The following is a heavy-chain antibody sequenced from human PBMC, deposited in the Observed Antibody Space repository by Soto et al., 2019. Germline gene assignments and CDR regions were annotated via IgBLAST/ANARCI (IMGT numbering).Heavy chain of an antibody. V-gene: IGHV1-69*13. J-gene: IGHJ4*02. CDR3: ARVGGRNLLWFGELFSLDY. CDR1: GGTFSSYA. Sequence: SVKVSCKASGGTFSSYAIGWVRQAPGQGLEWMGGIIPIFGTANYAQKFQGRVTITADESTSTAYMELSSLRSEDTAVYYCARVGGRNLLWFGELFSLDYWGQGTLVTVSS. CDR2: IIPIFGTA. D-gene: IGHD3-10*01.